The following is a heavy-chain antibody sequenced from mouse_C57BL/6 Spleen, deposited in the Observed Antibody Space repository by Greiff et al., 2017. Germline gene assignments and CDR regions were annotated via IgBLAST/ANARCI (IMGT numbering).Heavy chain of an antibody. CDR2: IDPETGGT. Sequence: QVQLQQSGAELVRPGASVTLSCKASGYTFTDYEMHWVKQTPVHGLEWIGAIDPETGGTAYNQKFKGKAILTADTSSSTAYMELRSLTSEDSAVYYCTRKGNWDEGVDYWGQGTTLTVSS. D-gene: IGHD4-1*01. CDR3: TRKGNWDEGVDY. V-gene: IGHV1-15*01. CDR1: GYTFTDYE. J-gene: IGHJ2*01.